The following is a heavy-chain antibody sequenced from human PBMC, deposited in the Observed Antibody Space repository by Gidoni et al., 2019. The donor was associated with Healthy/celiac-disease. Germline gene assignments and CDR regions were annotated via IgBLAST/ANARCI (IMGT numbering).Heavy chain of an antibody. V-gene: IGHV3-33*01. Sequence: QVQLVESGGGVVQPGRSLRLSCAASGFPFSSYGMHWVRQAPGKGLEWVAVIWYDGSNKYYADSVKGRFTISRDNSKNTLYLQMNSLRAEDTAVYYCASMVVVVAATDAFDIWGQGTMVTVSS. CDR1: GFPFSSYG. CDR3: ASMVVVVAATDAFDI. J-gene: IGHJ3*02. D-gene: IGHD2-15*01. CDR2: IWYDGSNK.